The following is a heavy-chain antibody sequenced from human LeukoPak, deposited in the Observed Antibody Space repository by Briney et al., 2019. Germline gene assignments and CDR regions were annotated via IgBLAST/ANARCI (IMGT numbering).Heavy chain of an antibody. V-gene: IGHV4-59*11. CDR1: GGSISSHY. CDR3: ARVQGYDFWSGYYVGYYYYYMDV. CDR2: IYYSGST. Sequence: SETLSLTCTVSGGSISSHYWSWIRQPPGKGLEWIGYIYYSGSTNYNPSLKSRVTISVDTSKNQFSLKLSSVTAADTAVYYCARVQGYDFWSGYYVGYYYYYMDVWDKGTTVTVSS. J-gene: IGHJ6*03. D-gene: IGHD3-3*01.